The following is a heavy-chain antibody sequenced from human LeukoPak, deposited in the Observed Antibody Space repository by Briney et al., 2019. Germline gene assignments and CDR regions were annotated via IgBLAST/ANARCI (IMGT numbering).Heavy chain of an antibody. CDR3: ASGYSSGWYVVDY. V-gene: IGHV3-21*01. CDR1: GFTFSHYS. CDR2: ISTSSSYI. D-gene: IGHD6-19*01. Sequence: KPGGSLRLSCAASGFTFSHYSMNWVRQAPGKGLEWVSSISTSSSYIYYADSVKGRFTVSRNNAKNSLYLQMDSLRAEDTAVYYCASGYSSGWYVVDYWGQGTLVTVSS. J-gene: IGHJ4*02.